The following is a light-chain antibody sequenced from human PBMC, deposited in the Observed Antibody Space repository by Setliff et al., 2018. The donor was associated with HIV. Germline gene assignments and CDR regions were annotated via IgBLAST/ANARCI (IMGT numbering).Light chain of an antibody. Sequence: QSALTQPRSVSGSPGQSVTISCTGTSSDVGGYNFVSWYQQRPGKAPKLMIYDVTKRPSGVPDRFSGSKSGNTVSLTISGLQAEDEADYYCCSYAGSHTFVFGTGTKVTVL. J-gene: IGLJ1*01. V-gene: IGLV2-11*01. CDR3: CSYAGSHTFV. CDR1: SSDVGGYNF. CDR2: DVT.